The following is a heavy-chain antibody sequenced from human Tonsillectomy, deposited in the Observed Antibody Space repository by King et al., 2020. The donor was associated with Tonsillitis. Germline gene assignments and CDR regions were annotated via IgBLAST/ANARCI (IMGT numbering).Heavy chain of an antibody. J-gene: IGHJ4*02. Sequence: VQLQQWGAGLLKPSETLSLTCAVYGGSFSGYYLSWIRQPPGKGLEWVAEINHSGSTTYNPSLKSRLTISLDTSKSQFSLNVTSVTAADTAVYFCARGPPYPTHYFDNWGQGTLVTVSS. CDR3: ARGPPYPTHYFDN. V-gene: IGHV4-34*01. CDR2: INHSGST. D-gene: IGHD3-16*01. CDR1: GGSFSGYY.